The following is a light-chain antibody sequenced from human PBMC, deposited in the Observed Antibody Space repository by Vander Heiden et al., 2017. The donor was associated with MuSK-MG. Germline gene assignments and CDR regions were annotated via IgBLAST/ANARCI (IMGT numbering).Light chain of an antibody. Sequence: LLTPSPATVSLSPGERATLSCRASQSIAGYLAWYQQKPGQAPRLLIYDASKRATGIPARFSGSGSGTDFTLTISSLEPEDLAVYYCQQSSDWPLTFGGGTKVEIK. V-gene: IGKV3-11*01. CDR1: QSIAGY. J-gene: IGKJ4*01. CDR3: QQSSDWPLT. CDR2: DAS.